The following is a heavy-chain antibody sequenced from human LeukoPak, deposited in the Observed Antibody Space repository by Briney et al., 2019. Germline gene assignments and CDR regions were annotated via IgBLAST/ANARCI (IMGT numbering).Heavy chain of an antibody. CDR2: IRYDGSNK. Sequence: PGGSLRLSCAASGFTFSSSAMHWVRQAPGKGLEWVAFIRYDGSNKYYADSVRGRFTISRDNAKNSLYLQMNSLRAEDTAVYYCARPTDNWNYGFHNWGQGSLVTVSS. D-gene: IGHD1-7*01. CDR1: GFTFSSSA. CDR3: ARPTDNWNYGFHN. V-gene: IGHV3-30*02. J-gene: IGHJ4*02.